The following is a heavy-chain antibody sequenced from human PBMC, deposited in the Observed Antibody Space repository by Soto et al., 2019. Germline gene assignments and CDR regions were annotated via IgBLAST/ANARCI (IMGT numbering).Heavy chain of an antibody. J-gene: IGHJ5*02. CDR3: SKWTVETIGTSGWCHYLDP. CDR2: VSGSGGTT. CDR1: GFTFSSSA. D-gene: IGHD6-19*01. Sequence: EVQLLDSGGGLVQPGGSLRLSCAASGFTFSSSAMSWVRQAPGKGLEWVSAVSGSGGTTYYADSVRGRFTISRDNSKNPLDLQMNSLKAEDHGIYFCSKWTVETIGTSGWCHYLDPWGQGTLVTVSS. V-gene: IGHV3-23*01.